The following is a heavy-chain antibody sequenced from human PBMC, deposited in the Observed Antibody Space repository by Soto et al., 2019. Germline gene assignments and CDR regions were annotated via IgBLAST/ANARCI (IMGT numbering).Heavy chain of an antibody. Sequence: ASVKVSCKASGYTFSDYYMHWVRQAPGQGLEWMGWINPDSGGTKYTQKFQGRVTMTRDTSISTAYVELSGLRSDDTAVYYCTRKVRDYNFDYWGQGNLVTVS. J-gene: IGHJ4*02. CDR2: INPDSGGT. V-gene: IGHV1-2*02. CDR1: GYTFSDYY. D-gene: IGHD4-17*01. CDR3: TRKVRDYNFDY.